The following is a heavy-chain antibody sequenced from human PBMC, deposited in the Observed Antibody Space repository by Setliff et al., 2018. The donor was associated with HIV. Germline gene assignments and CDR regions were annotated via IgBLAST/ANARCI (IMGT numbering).Heavy chain of an antibody. CDR2: IIPILGIA. V-gene: IGHV1-69*10. Sequence: ASVKVSCKASGGTFSSYAISWVRQAPGQGLEWMGGIIPILGIANYAQKFQGRVTITADKSTSTAYMGLSSLRSEDTAVYYCAREEGSGDGYNSGGAFDIWGQGTTVTVSS. CDR3: AREEGSGDGYNSGGAFDI. CDR1: GGTFSSYA. D-gene: IGHD5-12*01. J-gene: IGHJ3*02.